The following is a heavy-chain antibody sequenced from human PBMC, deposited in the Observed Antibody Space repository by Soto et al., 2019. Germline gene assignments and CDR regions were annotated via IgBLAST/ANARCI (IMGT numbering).Heavy chain of an antibody. CDR3: ARVPTYYDFWSGYYMGCYFDY. Sequence: SETLSLTCAVYGGSFSGYYWSWIRQPPGKGLEWIGEINHSGSTNYNPSLKSRVTISVDTSKNQFSLKLSSVTAADTAVYYCARVPTYYDFWSGYYMGCYFDYWGQGTLVTVSS. D-gene: IGHD3-3*01. V-gene: IGHV4-34*01. CDR1: GGSFSGYY. J-gene: IGHJ4*02. CDR2: INHSGST.